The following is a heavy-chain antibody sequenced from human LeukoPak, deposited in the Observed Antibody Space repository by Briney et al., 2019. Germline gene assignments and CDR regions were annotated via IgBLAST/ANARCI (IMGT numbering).Heavy chain of an antibody. CDR2: IRCDGSNK. CDR3: AKDKGAYYDILTGCYRDAFDI. CDR1: GFTFSSYG. D-gene: IGHD3-9*01. V-gene: IGHV3-30*02. Sequence: GGSLRLSCAASGFTFSSYGMHWVRQAPGKGLEWVAFIRCDGSNKYYADSVKGRFTISRDNSKNTLYLQMNSLRAEDTAVYYCAKDKGAYYDILTGCYRDAFDIWGQGTMVTVSS. J-gene: IGHJ3*02.